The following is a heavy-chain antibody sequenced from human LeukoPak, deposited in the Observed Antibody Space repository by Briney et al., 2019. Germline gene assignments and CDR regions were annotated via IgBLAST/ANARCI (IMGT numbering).Heavy chain of an antibody. D-gene: IGHD2/OR15-2a*01. Sequence: GGSLRLSCAAAGFTFSSYNMNLVRQAPGKGLEWVSSISSSSDYIYYADSVKGRFTISRDNAKNSLYLQMKSLRAEDTAVYYCARGKTSQNIVTRKTYNWFDPWGQGTLVTVSS. J-gene: IGHJ5*02. V-gene: IGHV3-21*01. CDR1: GFTFSSYN. CDR3: ARGKTSQNIVTRKTYNWFDP. CDR2: ISSSSDYI.